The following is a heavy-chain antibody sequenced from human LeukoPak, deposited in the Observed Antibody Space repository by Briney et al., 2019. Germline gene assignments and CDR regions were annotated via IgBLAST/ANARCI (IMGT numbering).Heavy chain of an antibody. CDR1: GFTFSSYA. CDR2: ISYDGSNK. Sequence: GGSLRLSCAASGFTFSSYAMHWVRQAPGKGLEWVAVISYDGSNKYYADSVKGRFTISRDNSKNTLYLQMNNLRAEDTAVYYCARDMDYVWGSYRSLGYWGQGTLVTVSS. D-gene: IGHD3-16*02. CDR3: ARDMDYVWGSYRSLGY. J-gene: IGHJ4*02. V-gene: IGHV3-30*04.